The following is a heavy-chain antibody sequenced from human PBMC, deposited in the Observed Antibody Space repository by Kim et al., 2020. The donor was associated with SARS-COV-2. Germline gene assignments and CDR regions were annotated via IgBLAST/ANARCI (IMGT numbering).Heavy chain of an antibody. CDR1: DGSITSDGYY. D-gene: IGHD3-10*01. CDR2: IDYSGTT. J-gene: IGHJ4*02. CDR3: ARTDKFYGAGAFDS. Sequence: SETLSLTCTVSDGSITSDGYYWSGIRHLPEEGLEWIGFIDYSGTTLYSLSLRSRVLISVDTPKSQFSLKVTSVTAADTAIYYCARTDKFYGAGAFDSWGRGTLVTVSA. V-gene: IGHV4-31*03.